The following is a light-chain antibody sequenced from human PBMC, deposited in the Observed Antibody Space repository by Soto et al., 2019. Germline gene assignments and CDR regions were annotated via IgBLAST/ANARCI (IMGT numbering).Light chain of an antibody. V-gene: IGKV3-15*01. CDR2: GAS. J-gene: IGKJ1*01. CDR3: QHYNNSPWT. CDR1: QSVSSN. Sequence: ETVMTQSPATLSVSPGERATLSCRASQSVSSNLAWYQQKPGQAPRLLIYGASTRATGIPARFSGSGSGTDFTLTISSLQYEDVAVYCCQHYNNSPWTFGQGTKVEIK.